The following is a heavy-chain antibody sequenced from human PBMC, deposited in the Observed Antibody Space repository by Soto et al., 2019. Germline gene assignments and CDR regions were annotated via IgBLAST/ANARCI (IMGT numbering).Heavy chain of an antibody. Sequence: EVQLLESGGGLVQPGGSLRLSCAASGFTFNNCAMSWVRQAPGKGLEWVSAISGGGDTTSYADSVKGRFTVSRDGSKNTLYVQMNSLRAEDTAVYYCAKGRGGSGSLTPRVDFWGQGTLVTVSS. V-gene: IGHV3-23*01. J-gene: IGHJ4*02. CDR1: GFTFNNCA. CDR2: ISGGGDTT. CDR3: AKGRGGSGSLTPRVDF. D-gene: IGHD3-10*01.